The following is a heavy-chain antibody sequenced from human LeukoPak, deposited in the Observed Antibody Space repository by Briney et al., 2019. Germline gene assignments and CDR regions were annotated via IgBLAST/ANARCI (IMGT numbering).Heavy chain of an antibody. CDR2: INPNSGAT. CDR3: ARAHLIAAAGYNWFDP. D-gene: IGHD6-13*01. Sequence: ASVKASCKASGFTFTTYYMHWVRQAPGQGLEWMGWINPNSGATNYAQKFQGRVAMTRDTSISTAYMELSRLRSDDTAVYYCARAHLIAAAGYNWFDPWGQGTLVTVSS. J-gene: IGHJ5*02. CDR1: GFTFTTYY. V-gene: IGHV1-2*02.